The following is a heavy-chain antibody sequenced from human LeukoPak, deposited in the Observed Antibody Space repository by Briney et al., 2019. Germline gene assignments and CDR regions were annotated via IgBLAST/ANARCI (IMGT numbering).Heavy chain of an antibody. CDR1: GFTFSSYA. D-gene: IGHD3-3*01. V-gene: IGHV3-23*01. CDR2: ISGSGGST. J-gene: IGHJ4*02. CDR3: ARDASFGVVTSTYFDY. Sequence: GGSLRLSCAASGFTFSSYAMSWVRQAPGKGLEWVSAISGSGGSTYYADSVKGRFTISRDNSKNTLYLQMNSLRAEDTAVYYCARDASFGVVTSTYFDYWGQGTLVTVSS.